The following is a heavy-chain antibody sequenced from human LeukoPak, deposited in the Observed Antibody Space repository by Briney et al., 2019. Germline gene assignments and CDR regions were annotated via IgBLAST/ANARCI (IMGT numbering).Heavy chain of an antibody. CDR3: AGLIVVQFVFDY. J-gene: IGHJ4*02. CDR2: IHYSGST. CDR1: GSMYNYY. V-gene: IGHV4-59*08. D-gene: IGHD3-22*01. Sequence: SETLSLTCTVSGSMYNYYWSWIRQPPGKGLEWIGYIHYSGSTNYNPSLKSRVTMSLDTSKNQVSLKLNSVTAADTAVYYCAGLIVVQFVFDYWGQGTLVTVSS.